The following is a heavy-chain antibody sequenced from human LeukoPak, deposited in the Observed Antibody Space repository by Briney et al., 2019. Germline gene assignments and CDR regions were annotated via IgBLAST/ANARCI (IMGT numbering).Heavy chain of an antibody. CDR1: GGSISSYY. CDR3: ARGAYYYGSGLPFDP. D-gene: IGHD3-10*01. J-gene: IGHJ5*02. V-gene: IGHV4-4*07. Sequence: PSETLSLTCTVSGGSISSYYWSWIRQPAGKGLEWIGRIYTSGSTNYNPSLKGRVTMSVDTSKNQFSLKLSSVTAADTAVYYCARGAYYYGSGLPFDPWGQGTLVTVSS. CDR2: IYTSGST.